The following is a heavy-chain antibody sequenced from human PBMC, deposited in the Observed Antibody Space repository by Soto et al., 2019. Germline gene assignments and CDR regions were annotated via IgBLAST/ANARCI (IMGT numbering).Heavy chain of an antibody. CDR2: IWYDGSNK. V-gene: IGHV3-33*01. Sequence: ESGGGVVQPGRSLRLSCAASGFTFSSYGMHWVRQAPGKGLEWVAVIWYDGSNKYYADSVKGRFTISRDNSKNTLYLQMNSLRAEDTAVYYCARAGDYYYDMDVWGQGTTVTVSS. CDR3: ARAGDYYYDMDV. CDR1: GFTFSSYG. J-gene: IGHJ6*02. D-gene: IGHD7-27*01.